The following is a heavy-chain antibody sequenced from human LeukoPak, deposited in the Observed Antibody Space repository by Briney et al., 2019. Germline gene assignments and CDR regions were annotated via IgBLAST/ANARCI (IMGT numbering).Heavy chain of an antibody. CDR2: IYSGGST. V-gene: IGHV3-66*01. D-gene: IGHD3-22*01. Sequence: GGSLRLSCAASGFTVSSNYMSWVRQAPGKGLEWVSVIYSGGSTYYADSVKGRFTISRDNSKNTLYLQMNSLRAEDTAVYYCVRSYYYDGSGYWGQGTLVTVSS. CDR3: VRSYYYDGSGY. CDR1: GFTVSSNY. J-gene: IGHJ4*02.